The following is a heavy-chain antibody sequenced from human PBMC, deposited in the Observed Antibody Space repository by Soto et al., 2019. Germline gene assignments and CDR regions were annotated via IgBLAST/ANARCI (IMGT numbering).Heavy chain of an antibody. J-gene: IGHJ6*02. V-gene: IGHV3-30-3*01. CDR1: GFTFSSYA. CDR3: AREGTTVYYGMDV. D-gene: IGHD1-7*01. CDR2: ISYDGSNK. Sequence: AGGSLRLSCAASGFTFSSYAMHWVRQAPGKGLEWVAVISYDGSNKYYADSVKGRFTISRDNSKNTLYLQMNSLRAEDTAVYYCAREGTTVYYGMDVWGQGTTVTVSS.